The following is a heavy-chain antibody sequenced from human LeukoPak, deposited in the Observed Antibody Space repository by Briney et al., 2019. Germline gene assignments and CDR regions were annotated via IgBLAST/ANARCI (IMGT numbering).Heavy chain of an antibody. D-gene: IGHD3-3*01. V-gene: IGHV1-8*01. CDR2: MNPNSGNT. CDR1: GYTFTSYD. CDR3: ARVGYDFWSGTRPLDY. J-gene: IGHJ4*02. Sequence: AAVKVSCKASGYTFTSYDINWGRQATGQGLEWMGWMNPNSGNTGYAQKFQGRVTMTRNTSISTAYMELSSLRSEDTAVYYCARVGYDFWSGTRPLDYWGQGTLVTVSS.